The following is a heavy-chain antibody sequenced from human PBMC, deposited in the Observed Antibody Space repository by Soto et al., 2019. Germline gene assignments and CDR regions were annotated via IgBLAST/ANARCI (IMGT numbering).Heavy chain of an antibody. CDR2: ISGSGGST. Sequence: EVPLLESGGGLVQPGGSLRLSCAASGFTFSSYAMSWVRQAPGKGLEWVSAISGSGGSTYYADSVKGRFTISRDNSKNTLYLQMNSLRAEDTAVYYCAKVTQAGVIAARPDAFDIWGQGTMVTVSS. CDR1: GFTFSSYA. D-gene: IGHD6-6*01. V-gene: IGHV3-23*01. J-gene: IGHJ3*02. CDR3: AKVTQAGVIAARPDAFDI.